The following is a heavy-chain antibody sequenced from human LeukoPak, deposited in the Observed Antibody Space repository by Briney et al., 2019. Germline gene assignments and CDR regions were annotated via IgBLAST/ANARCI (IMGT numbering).Heavy chain of an antibody. J-gene: IGHJ4*02. V-gene: IGHV3-53*01. CDR1: GFIVSSNY. Sequence: PGGSLRLSCAASGFIVSSNYMSWVRQAPGKGLEWVSVIYSGGTTYYADSVKGRFTISRDNSKNTLYLQMNSLRAEDTAVYYCARAVGGYYFDYWGQGTLVTVSS. CDR3: ARAVGGYYFDY. D-gene: IGHD3-3*01. CDR2: IYSGGTT.